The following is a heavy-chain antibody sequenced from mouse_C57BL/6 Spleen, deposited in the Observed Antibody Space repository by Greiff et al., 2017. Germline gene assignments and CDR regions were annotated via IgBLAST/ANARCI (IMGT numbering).Heavy chain of an antibody. Sequence: EVQLQESGPGLVKPSQSLSLTCSVTGYSITSGYYWNWIRQFPGNKLEWMGYISYDGSNNYNPSLKNRISITRDTSKNQFFLKLNSVTTEDTATYYCARGGDYGYDRFAYWGQGTLVTVSA. D-gene: IGHD2-2*01. J-gene: IGHJ3*01. CDR3: ARGGDYGYDRFAY. CDR1: GYSITSGYY. V-gene: IGHV3-6*01. CDR2: ISYDGSN.